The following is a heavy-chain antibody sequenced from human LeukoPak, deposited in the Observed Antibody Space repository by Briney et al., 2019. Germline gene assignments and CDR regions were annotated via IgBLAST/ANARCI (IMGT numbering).Heavy chain of an antibody. D-gene: IGHD6-6*01. Sequence: SETLSLTCTVSGGSISSSSYYWGWIRQPPGKGLEWIGSIYYSGSTYYNPSLKSRVTISVDTSKNQFSLKLSSVTAADTAVYYCARLSVHTEEYSSSKDAFDIWGQGTMVTVSS. CDR2: IYYSGST. CDR1: GGSISSSSYY. J-gene: IGHJ3*02. CDR3: ARLSVHTEEYSSSKDAFDI. V-gene: IGHV4-39*01.